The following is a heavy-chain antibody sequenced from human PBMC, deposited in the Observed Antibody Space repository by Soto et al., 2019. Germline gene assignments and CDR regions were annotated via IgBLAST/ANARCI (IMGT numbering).Heavy chain of an antibody. CDR1: GFAFSSYA. CDR3: AKPRSSLEWPPFDP. D-gene: IGHD3-3*01. Sequence: QVKLVESGGGVVQSGRSRRLSCEASGFAFSSYAMHWVRQSPGKGLEWVAVIKSDGTTQDYIDSVKGRFFVSRDNGKKTMYMQMNSLRREDRGIYYRAKPRSSLEWPPFDPWGHGTLVTVSS. J-gene: IGHJ5*02. CDR2: IKSDGTTQ. V-gene: IGHV3-33*06.